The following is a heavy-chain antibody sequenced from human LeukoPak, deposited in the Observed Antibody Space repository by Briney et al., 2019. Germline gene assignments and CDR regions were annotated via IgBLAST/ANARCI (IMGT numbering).Heavy chain of an antibody. Sequence: PSETLSLTCTVSGGSISSGGYYWSWIRQHPGKGLEWIGYIYYSGSTYYNPSLKSRVTISVDTSKNQFSLKLSSVTAADTAVYYCARNRQLPPFYYGMDVWGQGTTVTVSS. CDR2: IYYSGST. D-gene: IGHD3-10*01. CDR3: ARNRQLPPFYYGMDV. J-gene: IGHJ6*02. CDR1: GGSISSGGYY. V-gene: IGHV4-31*03.